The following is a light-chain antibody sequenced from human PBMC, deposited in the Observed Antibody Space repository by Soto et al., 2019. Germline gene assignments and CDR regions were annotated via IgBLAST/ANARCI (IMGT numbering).Light chain of an antibody. Sequence: DIQMTQSPSTLSGSVGDRVTITCRASQTISSWLAWYQQKRGKAPKLLIYGISTLQGGVPSRFSGSESGTDFTLTISSVQPEDSATYYCQQAATFPLTFGGGTKVDIK. J-gene: IGKJ4*01. V-gene: IGKV1-12*01. CDR3: QQAATFPLT. CDR2: GIS. CDR1: QTISSW.